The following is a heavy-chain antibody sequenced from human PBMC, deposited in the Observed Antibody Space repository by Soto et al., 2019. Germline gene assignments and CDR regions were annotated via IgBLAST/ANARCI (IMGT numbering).Heavy chain of an antibody. Sequence: SETLSLTCTVSGGSITSSTYYWGWIRQPPGKGLEWIGSIYYSGSTYYNPSLKSRVTISRDNAKNSLYLEMNSLRAEDTAVYYCARESEDLTSNFDYWGQGTLVTVSS. CDR2: IYYSGST. V-gene: IGHV4-39*02. J-gene: IGHJ4*02. CDR1: GGSITSSTYY. CDR3: ARESEDLTSNFDY.